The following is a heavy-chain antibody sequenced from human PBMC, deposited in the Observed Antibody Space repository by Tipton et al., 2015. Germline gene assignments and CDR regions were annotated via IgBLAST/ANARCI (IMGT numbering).Heavy chain of an antibody. J-gene: IGHJ4*02. Sequence: QLVQSGAELKKPGESPKISCKGSGYIFTSFWIGWVRQMPGKGLEWMGTIYPGDSETRYNPSFQGQVTISADKSITTAYLQWRSLKASDTAMYYCVRRARRVGSHSYPYYFDYWGQGTLVPVSS. CDR3: VRRARRVGSHSYPYYFDY. CDR2: IYPGDSET. D-gene: IGHD1-26*01. V-gene: IGHV5-51*01. CDR1: GYIFTSFW.